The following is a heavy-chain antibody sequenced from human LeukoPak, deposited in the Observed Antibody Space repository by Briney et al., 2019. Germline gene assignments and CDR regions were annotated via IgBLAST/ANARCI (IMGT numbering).Heavy chain of an antibody. CDR3: VRDHNYAFDM. V-gene: IGHV3-33*01. CDR1: GFTFSSYG. Sequence: GRSLRLSCAASGFTFSSYGMHWVRQAPGKGLEWVAVIWYDGSNKYYADSVKGRFTISRDNAKNSVYLQMNSLRADDTAVYYCVRDHNYAFDMWGQGTMVTVSS. CDR2: IWYDGSNK. J-gene: IGHJ3*02.